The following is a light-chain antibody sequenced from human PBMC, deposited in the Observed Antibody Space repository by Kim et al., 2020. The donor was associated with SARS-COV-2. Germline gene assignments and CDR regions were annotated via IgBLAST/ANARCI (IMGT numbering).Light chain of an antibody. J-gene: IGLJ3*02. CDR1: SGHSRNA. CDR3: QTWATGIHV. V-gene: IGLV4-69*01. CDR2: LKSDGSH. Sequence: QLVLTQSPSASASLGASVKLTCTLSSGHSRNAIAWHQQQPERGPRYLMKLKSDGSHTKGDGIPDRFSGSSSGAERYLTISSLQSEDEADYYCQTWATGIHVFGGGTQLTVL.